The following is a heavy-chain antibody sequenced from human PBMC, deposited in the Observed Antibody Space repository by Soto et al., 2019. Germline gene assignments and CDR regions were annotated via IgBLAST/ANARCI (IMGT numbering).Heavy chain of an antibody. D-gene: IGHD3-10*01. CDR2: MYHSGTF. V-gene: IGHV4-30-2*01. Sequence: SDTLFLTCAVSGGSIRGLGYFWTWIRQPPGWGLEWIGSMYHSGTFLKSPSLKTRLTMSLDTSKNQFSLTLNSMTAADTAVYYCARAQFYSGSGNYNNLMFDAWGQGIQVTVS. CDR3: ARAQFYSGSGNYNNLMFDA. CDR1: GGSIRGLGYF. J-gene: IGHJ5*02.